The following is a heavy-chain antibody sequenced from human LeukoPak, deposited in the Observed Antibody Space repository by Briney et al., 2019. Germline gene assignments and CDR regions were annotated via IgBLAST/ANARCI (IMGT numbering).Heavy chain of an antibody. CDR2: ICAYIGNT. Sequence: ASVKVSCTASGYTFTSYGISWVRQAPGQGHEWRGWICAYIGNTNYAQKLQGRVTMTTSTSTSTAYMELRSLRSDDAAVYYCARERYYYDSSGYYSNDYWGQGTLVTVSS. V-gene: IGHV1-18*01. D-gene: IGHD3-22*01. J-gene: IGHJ4*02. CDR1: GYTFTSYG. CDR3: ARERYYYDSSGYYSNDY.